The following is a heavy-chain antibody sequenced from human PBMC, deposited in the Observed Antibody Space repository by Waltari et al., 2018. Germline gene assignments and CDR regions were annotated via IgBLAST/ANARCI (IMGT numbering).Heavy chain of an antibody. J-gene: IGHJ5*02. CDR1: GGTFSSYA. CDR3: ASVLRYFDWLLGPQGFDP. V-gene: IGHV1-69*01. CDR2: IIPIFGTA. Sequence: QVQLVQSGAEVKKPGSSVKVSCKASGGTFSSYALSWVRQAPGQGLEWMGGIIPIFGTANYAQKFQGRVTITADESTSTAYMELSSLRSEDTAVYYCASVLRYFDWLLGPQGFDPWGQGTLVTVSS. D-gene: IGHD3-9*01.